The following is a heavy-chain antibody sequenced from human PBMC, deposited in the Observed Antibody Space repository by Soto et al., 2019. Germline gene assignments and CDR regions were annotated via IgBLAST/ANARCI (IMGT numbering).Heavy chain of an antibody. V-gene: IGHV1-18*04. J-gene: IGHJ4*02. Sequence: ASVKVSCKASGYTFTTYGLTWVRQAPGQGLEWMGWISAYYGTTDYAQKFQGRLTLTRDTFTRTAYMELRGLRSDDTAVYYCTTQVELGGVNANGYWGQGTQVTVHS. D-gene: IGHD3-16*01. CDR2: ISAYYGTT. CDR1: GYTFTTYG. CDR3: TTQVELGGVNANGY.